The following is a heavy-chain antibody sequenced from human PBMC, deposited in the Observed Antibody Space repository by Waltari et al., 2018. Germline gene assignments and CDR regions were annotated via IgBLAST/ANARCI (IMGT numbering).Heavy chain of an antibody. CDR3: ARDRKLVAAALGY. V-gene: IGHV1-2*02. Sequence: QVQLVQSGAEVKKPGASVKVSCKASGYTFTGYYMHWVRQAPGQGLEWIGWINPNRGGTNYAQKVQGRVTMTRDTSISTAYMELSRLRSDDTAVYYCARDRKLVAAALGYWGQGTLVTVSS. CDR1: GYTFTGYY. CDR2: INPNRGGT. D-gene: IGHD6-13*01. J-gene: IGHJ4*02.